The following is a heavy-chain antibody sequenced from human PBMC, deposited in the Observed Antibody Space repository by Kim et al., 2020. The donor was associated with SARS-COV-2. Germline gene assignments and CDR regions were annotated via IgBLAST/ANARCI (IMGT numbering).Heavy chain of an antibody. V-gene: IGHV3-48*03. Sequence: GGSLRLSCTASGFTFSSYEMNWVRQAPGRGLEWVSYISSSGRTIYYADSVKGRFTISRDNAENSLYLQMNSLRGGDTAVYYCATGITMVRGVMPDDYWGQGTQVTVSS. J-gene: IGHJ4*02. D-gene: IGHD3-10*01. CDR1: GFTFSSYE. CDR2: ISSSGRTI. CDR3: ATGITMVRGVMPDDY.